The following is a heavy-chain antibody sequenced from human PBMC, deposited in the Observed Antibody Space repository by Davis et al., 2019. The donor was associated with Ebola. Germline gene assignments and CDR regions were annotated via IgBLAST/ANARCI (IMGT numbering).Heavy chain of an antibody. Sequence: GESLKISFAASGFTFSSYTMNWVRQAPGKGLEWVSYISSSSRTIYYADSVKGRFTISRDNAKNSLYLQMNSLRAEDTAVYYCARDAWHDILTGYQDYWGQGTLVTVSS. J-gene: IGHJ4*02. CDR1: GFTFSSYT. V-gene: IGHV3-48*01. CDR2: ISSSSRTI. D-gene: IGHD3-9*01. CDR3: ARDAWHDILTGYQDY.